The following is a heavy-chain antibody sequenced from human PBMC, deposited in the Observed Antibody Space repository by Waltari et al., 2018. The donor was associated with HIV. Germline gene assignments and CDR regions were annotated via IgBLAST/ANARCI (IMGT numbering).Heavy chain of an antibody. V-gene: IGHV3-74*01. J-gene: IGHJ4*02. D-gene: IGHD2-15*01. CDR2: NKSDRSTT. CDR3: ARGFRVACSGGTGYSHY. CDR1: GFTFSSYW. Sequence: EVQLVESGGGLVQPGGSLRLSCAASGFTFSSYWMHWVRQAPGKGLVWVSQNKSDRSTTNYADSVKGRFTISRDNAKNTLYLQMNSLRAEETATYYCARGFRVACSGGTGYSHYWGQGTLVTVSS.